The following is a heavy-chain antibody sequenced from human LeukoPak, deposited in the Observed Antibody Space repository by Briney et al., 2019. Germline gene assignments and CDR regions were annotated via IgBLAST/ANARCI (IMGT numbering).Heavy chain of an antibody. Sequence: PGGSLRLSCAASGFTFSSYWMHWVGHAPGKGLVWVSRINSDGSSTSYADSVKGRFTISRDNAKNTLYLQMNSLRAEDTAGYYCARSAPYGAFDIWGQGTMVTVSS. CDR2: INSDGSST. D-gene: IGHD4-17*01. J-gene: IGHJ3*02. V-gene: IGHV3-74*01. CDR1: GFTFSSYW. CDR3: ARSAPYGAFDI.